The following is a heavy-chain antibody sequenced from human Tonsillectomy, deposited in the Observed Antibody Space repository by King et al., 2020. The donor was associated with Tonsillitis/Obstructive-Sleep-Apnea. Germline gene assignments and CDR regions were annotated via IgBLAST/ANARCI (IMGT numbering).Heavy chain of an antibody. J-gene: IGHJ4*02. CDR3: VRDDKDGRHLDY. D-gene: IGHD2-15*01. Sequence: QLVQSGAEVKKPGASVKVSCKAFGYTFTRNYVHWVRQAPGQGLEWMGIINPSDGITTYAQKFQGRVTLTRDTSTSTVNMELSSLRDEDTAVYYCVRDDKDGRHLDYWGQGSLVSVSS. CDR1: GYTFTRNY. V-gene: IGHV1-46*01. CDR2: INPSDGIT.